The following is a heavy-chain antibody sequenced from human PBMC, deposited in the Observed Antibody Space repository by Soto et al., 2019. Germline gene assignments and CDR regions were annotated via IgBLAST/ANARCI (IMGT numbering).Heavy chain of an antibody. CDR1: GGTFSSYT. CDR2: IIPILGIA. V-gene: IGHV1-69*08. CDR3: AREREYQLLSSYYYGMDV. J-gene: IGHJ6*02. Sequence: QVQLVQSGAEVKKPGSSVKVSCKASGGTFSSYTISWVRQAPGQGLEWMGRIIPILGIANYAQKFQGRVTITADKSTSTAYMELSSLRSEDTVVYYCAREREYQLLSSYYYGMDVWGQGTTVTVSS. D-gene: IGHD2-2*01.